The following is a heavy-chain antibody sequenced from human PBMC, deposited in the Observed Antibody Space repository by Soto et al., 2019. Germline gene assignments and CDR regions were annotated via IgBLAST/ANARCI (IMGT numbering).Heavy chain of an antibody. J-gene: IGHJ4*02. CDR2: INAGNGNT. V-gene: IGHV1-3*01. CDR1: GXTFSSYY. D-gene: IGHD2-15*01. CDR3: ARDLGGWPDY. Sequence: ASVKVSCKASGXTFSSYYMHWVRQAPGQRLEWMGWINAGNGNTKYSQKFQGRVTITRDTSASTAYMELSSLRSEDTAVYYCARDLGGWPDYWGQGTLVTVSS.